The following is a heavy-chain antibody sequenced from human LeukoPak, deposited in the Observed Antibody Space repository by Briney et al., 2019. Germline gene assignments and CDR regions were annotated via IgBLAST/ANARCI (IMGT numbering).Heavy chain of an antibody. CDR1: GFTFSSYA. V-gene: IGHV3-23*01. CDR2: ISGSGGST. CDR3: ATQNSYGYRPHLGADY. J-gene: IGHJ4*02. D-gene: IGHD5-18*01. Sequence: GGSLRLSCAASGFTFSSYAMSWVRQAPGKGLEWVSAISGSGGSTYYADSVKGRFTISRDNSKNTLYLQMNSLRAEDTAVYYCATQNSYGYRPHLGADYWGQGTLVIVSS.